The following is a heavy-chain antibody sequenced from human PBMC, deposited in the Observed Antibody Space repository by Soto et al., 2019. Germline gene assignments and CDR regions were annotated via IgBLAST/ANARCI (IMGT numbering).Heavy chain of an antibody. CDR3: ARRSSSWYFDY. D-gene: IGHD6-13*01. V-gene: IGHV3-23*01. CDR2: ISGSDGST. J-gene: IGHJ4*02. Sequence: EVPLLESGGGLVQPGGSLRLSCAASGFTFSSYAMNWVRQAPGKGLEWVSVISGSDGSTYYADSVKGRFTISRDNSKNTLNRQMNSLRAEDTAVYYCARRSSSWYFDYWGQGTLVTVSS. CDR1: GFTFSSYA.